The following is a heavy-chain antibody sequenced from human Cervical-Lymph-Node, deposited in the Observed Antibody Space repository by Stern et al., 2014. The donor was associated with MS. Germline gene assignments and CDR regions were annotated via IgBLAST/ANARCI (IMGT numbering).Heavy chain of an antibody. CDR1: GFTFSDYT. V-gene: IGHV3-21*01. J-gene: IGHJ4*02. D-gene: IGHD4-17*01. CDR2: ISTSGDYI. Sequence: EEQLVESGGGLVKSGGSLRLSCAASGFTFSDYTMNWVRPAPGKGLEWVSSISTSGDYIYYADSVKGRFTISRDNAKKSLYLQMSSLRTEDTAVYYCARDRDYGDHVIRFWGQGTLVTVSS. CDR3: ARDRDYGDHVIRF.